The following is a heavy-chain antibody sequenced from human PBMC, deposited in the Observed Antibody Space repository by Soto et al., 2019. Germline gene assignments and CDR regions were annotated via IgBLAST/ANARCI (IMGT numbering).Heavy chain of an antibody. CDR1: GASINSANW. CDR2: IYHIGST. Sequence: QVLLEESGPGLVRPSGTLSPTCSVSGASINSANWWVWVRQPPGKGLEWIGEIYHIGSTTYNPSLKSRATISVDKSKNQFSLIVTSVTAADTAVYYCAKRYDFWSGRWYGLGVWGQGTTVTVSS. D-gene: IGHD3-3*01. J-gene: IGHJ6*02. V-gene: IGHV4-4*02. CDR3: AKRYDFWSGRWYGLGV.